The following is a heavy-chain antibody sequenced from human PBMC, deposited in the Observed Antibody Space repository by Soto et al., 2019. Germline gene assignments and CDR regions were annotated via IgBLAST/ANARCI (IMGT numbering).Heavy chain of an antibody. CDR1: GFTFSSYE. D-gene: IGHD5-18*01. CDR2: ISSSGSTI. J-gene: IGHJ4*02. Sequence: EVQLVESGGGLVQPGGSPRLSCAASGFTFSSYEMNWVRQAPGKGLEWVSYISSSGSTIYYADSVKGRFTISRDNAKNSLYLQMNSLRAEDTAVYYCASLGGYSYGYRPAYWGQGTLVTVSS. CDR3: ASLGGYSYGYRPAY. V-gene: IGHV3-48*03.